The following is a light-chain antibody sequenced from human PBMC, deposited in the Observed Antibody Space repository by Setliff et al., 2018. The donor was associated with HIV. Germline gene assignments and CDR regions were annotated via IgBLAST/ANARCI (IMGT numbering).Light chain of an antibody. CDR3: CSFAGSSTSV. Sequence: QSVLTQPASVSGSPGQSITISCTGTSSDVGSYNLVSWYQQHPGKAPKLIIYEGNKRPSWVSTRFSGSKSGNTASLTISGLQAEDEADYYCCSFAGSSTSVFGTGTKATVL. CDR2: EGN. CDR1: SSDVGSYNL. J-gene: IGLJ1*01. V-gene: IGLV2-23*01.